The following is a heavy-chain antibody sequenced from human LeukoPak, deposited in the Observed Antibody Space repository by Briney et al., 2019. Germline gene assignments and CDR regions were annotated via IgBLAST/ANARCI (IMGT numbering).Heavy chain of an antibody. CDR2: IYYSGST. Sequence: SETLSLTCTVSGDSISSSSYYWGWIRQPPGKGLEWIGSIYYSGSTYYNPSLKSRVTISVDTSKNQFSLKLSSVTAADTAVYYCARPGYSSSWYFDAFDIWGQGTMVTVSS. V-gene: IGHV4-39*01. J-gene: IGHJ3*02. CDR3: ARPGYSSSWYFDAFDI. D-gene: IGHD6-13*01. CDR1: GDSISSSSYY.